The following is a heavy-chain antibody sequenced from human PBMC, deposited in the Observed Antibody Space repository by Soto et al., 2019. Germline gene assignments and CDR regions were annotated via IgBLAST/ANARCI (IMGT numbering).Heavy chain of an antibody. CDR1: GGSISSSSYY. CDR2: IYYSGST. V-gene: IGHV4-39*01. Sequence: QLQLQESGPGLVKPSETLSLTCTVSGGSISSSSYYWGWIRQPPGKGLGWIGSIYYSGSTYYNPSLKSRVTISVDPSKNQFSLKLSSVTAADPAVYYCARQARDGYNPGHFQHWGQGTLVTVSS. D-gene: IGHD5-12*01. J-gene: IGHJ1*01. CDR3: ARQARDGYNPGHFQH.